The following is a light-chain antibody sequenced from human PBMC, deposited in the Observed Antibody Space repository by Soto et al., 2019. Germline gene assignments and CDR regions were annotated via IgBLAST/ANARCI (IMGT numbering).Light chain of an antibody. V-gene: IGLV3-1*01. Sequence: SYELTQPPSVSVSPGQTASITCSGDKLGDKYACWYQQKPGQSPVLVIYQDSKRPSGVSNRFSGSKSGNTASLTISGLQAEDEADYYCSSYTSSSTLDWVFGGGTKLTVL. CDR2: QDS. CDR1: KLGDKY. CDR3: SSYTSSSTLDWV. J-gene: IGLJ3*02.